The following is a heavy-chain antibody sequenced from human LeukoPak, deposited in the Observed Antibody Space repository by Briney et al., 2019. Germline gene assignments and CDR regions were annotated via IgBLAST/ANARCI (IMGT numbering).Heavy chain of an antibody. J-gene: IGHJ4*02. V-gene: IGHV1-69*13. CDR1: GYTFTSYG. CDR2: IIPIFGTA. D-gene: IGHD6-19*01. Sequence: ASVKVSCKASGYTFTSYGISWVRQAPGQGLEWMGGIIPIFGTANYAQKFQGRVTITADESTSTAYMELSSLRSEDTAVYYCAREGPDSSGFDYWGQGTLVTVSS. CDR3: AREGPDSSGFDY.